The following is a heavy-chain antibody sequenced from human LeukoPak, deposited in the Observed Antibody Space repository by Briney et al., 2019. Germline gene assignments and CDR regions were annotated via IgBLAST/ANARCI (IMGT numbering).Heavy chain of an antibody. CDR2: MNPNSGNT. Sequence: ASVKVSCKASGYTFTSYDINWVRQATGQGLEWMGWMNPNSGNTGYAQKFQGRVTITRNTSISTAYMELSSLRSEDTAVYYCARGVPAAIPHDAFDIWGQGTMVTVSS. CDR1: GYTFTSYD. V-gene: IGHV1-8*03. J-gene: IGHJ3*02. CDR3: ARGVPAAIPHDAFDI. D-gene: IGHD2-2*01.